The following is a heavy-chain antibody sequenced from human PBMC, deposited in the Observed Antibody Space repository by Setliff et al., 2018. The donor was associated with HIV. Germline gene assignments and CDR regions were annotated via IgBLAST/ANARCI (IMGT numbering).Heavy chain of an antibody. Sequence: SETLSLTCTVSGGSISSSSYYWGWIRQPPGKGLEWIGSIYYSGSTYYNPSLKSRVTISVDTSKNQFSLKLSSVTAADTAVYYCSSRYHYYDSSGYYRQGAFDIWGQGTMVTVSS. J-gene: IGHJ3*02. V-gene: IGHV4-39*01. CDR1: GGSISSSSYY. CDR2: IYYSGST. D-gene: IGHD3-22*01. CDR3: SSRYHYYDSSGYYRQGAFDI.